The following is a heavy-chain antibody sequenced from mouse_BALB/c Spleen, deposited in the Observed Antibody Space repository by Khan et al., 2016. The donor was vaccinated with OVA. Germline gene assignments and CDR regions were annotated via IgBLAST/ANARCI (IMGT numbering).Heavy chain of an antibody. CDR2: IDPSDSET. V-gene: IGHV1-74*01. Sequence: QVQLQQSGPQLVRPGASVKISCKASGYSFTSYWMHWVKQRPGQGLEWIGMIDPSDSETRLNQKFKDKATLTVDKSSSTAYMQLSSPTSEDSAVYYCATGGERGPWFAYWGQGTLVTVSA. CDR1: GYSFTSYW. J-gene: IGHJ3*01. CDR3: ATGGERGPWFAY.